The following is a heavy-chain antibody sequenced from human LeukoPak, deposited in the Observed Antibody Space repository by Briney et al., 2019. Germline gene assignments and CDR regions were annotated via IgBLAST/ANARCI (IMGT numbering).Heavy chain of an antibody. CDR3: ARDWYSNSDY. D-gene: IGHD6-13*01. CDR2: IRYDGSNK. J-gene: IGHJ4*02. CDR1: GFTFRTYG. V-gene: IGHV3-30*02. Sequence: GGSLRLSCAASGFTFRTYGMHWVRQAPGKGLEWVAFIRYDGSNKYYADSVKGRFTISRDNAKNSLYLQMNSLRAEDTAVYYCARDWYSNSDYWGQGTLVTVSS.